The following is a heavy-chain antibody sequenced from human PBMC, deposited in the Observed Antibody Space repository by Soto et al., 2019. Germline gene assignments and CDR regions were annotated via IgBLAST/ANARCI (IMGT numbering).Heavy chain of an antibody. CDR3: AREGKQWLSYYGMDV. CDR1: GGSISSGGYY. CDR2: IYYSGST. Sequence: QVQLQESGPGLVKPSQTLSLTCTISGGSISSGGYYWSWIRQHPGKGLEWIGYIYYSGSTYYNPSLKSRVTISVDTSKNQFSLKLSSVTAADTAVYYCAREGKQWLSYYGMDVWGQGTKVTVSS. V-gene: IGHV4-31*03. D-gene: IGHD6-19*01. J-gene: IGHJ6*02.